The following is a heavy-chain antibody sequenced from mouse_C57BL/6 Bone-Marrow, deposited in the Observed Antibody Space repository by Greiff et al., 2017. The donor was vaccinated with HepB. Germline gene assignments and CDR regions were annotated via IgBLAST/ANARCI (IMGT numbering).Heavy chain of an antibody. CDR2: IDPSDSYT. Sequence: QVQLQQPGAELVMPGASVKLSYKASGYTFTSYWMHWVKQRPGQGLEWIGEIDPSDSYTNYNQKFKGKSTLTVDKSSSTAYMQLSSLTSEDSAVYYCARLGDYLFDYWGQGTTLTVSS. D-gene: IGHD5-5*01. CDR1: GYTFTSYW. V-gene: IGHV1-69*01. CDR3: ARLGDYLFDY. J-gene: IGHJ2*01.